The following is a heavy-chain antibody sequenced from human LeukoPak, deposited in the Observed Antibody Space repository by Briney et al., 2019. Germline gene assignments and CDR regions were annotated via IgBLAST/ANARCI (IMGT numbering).Heavy chain of an antibody. D-gene: IGHD3-22*01. Sequence: PGGSLRLSCAASGFTFSSYAMSWVRQAPGKGLEWVSAISGSGGSTYYADSVKGRFTISRDNSKNTLYLQMNSLRAEDTAVYYCAKQGSLEGYYYDSSGSFGPGYWGQGTLVTVSS. CDR3: AKQGSLEGYYYDSSGSFGPGY. CDR2: ISGSGGST. J-gene: IGHJ4*02. V-gene: IGHV3-23*01. CDR1: GFTFSSYA.